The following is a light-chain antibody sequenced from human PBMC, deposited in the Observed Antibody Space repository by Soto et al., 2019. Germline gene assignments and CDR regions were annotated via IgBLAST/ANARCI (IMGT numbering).Light chain of an antibody. CDR3: QQYGSSPGT. CDR1: QSLTSY. CDR2: GAS. J-gene: IGKJ1*01. Sequence: EIVMTQSPATLSVSPGETATLSCRASQSLTSYLSCYQQKPGQAPRLLIFGASIRDTALPDGFSGGGSGTDFTLTISRMEPEDPAVYYCQQYGSSPGTFGQGTKVDIK. V-gene: IGKV3-20*01.